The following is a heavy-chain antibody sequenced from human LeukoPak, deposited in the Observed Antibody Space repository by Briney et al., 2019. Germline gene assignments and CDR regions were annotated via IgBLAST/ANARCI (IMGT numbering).Heavy chain of an antibody. J-gene: IGHJ4*02. Sequence: GGSLRLSCAASGFTFSSYAMHWVRQAPGKGLEWVAVISYDGSNKYYADSVKGQFTISRDNSKNTLYLQMNSLRAEDTAVYYCATDSDYGDYVEDYWGQGTLVTVSS. D-gene: IGHD4-17*01. CDR1: GFTFSSYA. CDR3: ATDSDYGDYVEDY. CDR2: ISYDGSNK. V-gene: IGHV3-30*04.